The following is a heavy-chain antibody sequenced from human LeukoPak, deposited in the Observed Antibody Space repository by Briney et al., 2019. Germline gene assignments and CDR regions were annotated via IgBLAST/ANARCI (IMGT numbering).Heavy chain of an antibody. CDR2: INPNSGGT. CDR1: GYTFTVYY. D-gene: IGHD6-6*01. Sequence: GASVRVSCKASGYTFTVYYMHWVRQAPGQGLEWMGWINPNSGGTNYAQKFQGRVTMTRDTSISTAYMELSRLRSDDTAVYYCARVPVYSSSSGYYFDYWGQGTLVTLSS. J-gene: IGHJ4*02. V-gene: IGHV1-2*02. CDR3: ARVPVYSSSSGYYFDY.